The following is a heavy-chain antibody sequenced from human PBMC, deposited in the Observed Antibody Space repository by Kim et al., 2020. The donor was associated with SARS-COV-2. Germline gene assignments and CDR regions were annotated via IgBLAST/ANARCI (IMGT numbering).Heavy chain of an antibody. CDR3: AKGNGSYRSWFDP. V-gene: IGHV3-30*18. CDR1: GFTFSSYG. J-gene: IGHJ5*02. CDR2: ISYDGSNK. D-gene: IGHD1-26*01. Sequence: GSLRLSCAASGFTFSSYGMHWVRQAPGKGLEWVAVISYDGSNKYYADSVKGRFTISRDNSKNTLYLQMNSLRAEDTAVYYCAKGNGSYRSWFDPWGQGTLVTVSS.